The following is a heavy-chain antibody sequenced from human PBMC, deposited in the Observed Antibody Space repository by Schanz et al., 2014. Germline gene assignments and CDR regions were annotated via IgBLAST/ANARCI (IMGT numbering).Heavy chain of an antibody. D-gene: IGHD1-1*01. CDR3: ARDTTWRLDL. Sequence: QVQLQQWGAGLLKPSETLSLTCAVYGGSFSGYYWSWIRQPPGKGLEWIAEINHGGSTNYNPSLKSRVTKSLDTSKNQFSLTRPSLTAADTAVYYCARDTTWRLDLWGRGTLVTVSS. J-gene: IGHJ2*01. CDR1: GGSFSGYY. CDR2: INHGGST. V-gene: IGHV4-34*01.